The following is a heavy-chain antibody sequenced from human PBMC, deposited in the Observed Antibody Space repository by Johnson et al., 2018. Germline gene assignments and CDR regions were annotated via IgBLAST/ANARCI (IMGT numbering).Heavy chain of an antibody. CDR3: ARDGDNGATIFQH. D-gene: IGHD7-27*01. V-gene: IGHV4-31*03. CDR2: IYYSGST. CDR1: GDSISSAGYY. J-gene: IGHJ1*01. Sequence: QVQLQESGPGLVKPSQTLSLTCTVSGDSISSAGYYWTWIRQHPGKGLEWIGYIYYSGSTYYNPSLKSRAIISVDTSKNQFSLKLRSVTAADTAVYYCARDGDNGATIFQHWDQGTLVTVSS.